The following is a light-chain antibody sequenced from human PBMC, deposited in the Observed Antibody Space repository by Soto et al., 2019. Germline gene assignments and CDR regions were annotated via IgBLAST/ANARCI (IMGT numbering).Light chain of an antibody. CDR2: GTS. V-gene: IGKV3-20*01. Sequence: EIVLTQSPGTLSLSPGERATLSCRASQSVGTTYLAWYQQKLGQAPRLLIFGTSTRATGIPDRFSGSGSGTDFTLTISRLEPEDFAVYYCQHYGASPPMYTFGQGTKLEAK. CDR1: QSVGTTY. J-gene: IGKJ2*01. CDR3: QHYGASPPMYT.